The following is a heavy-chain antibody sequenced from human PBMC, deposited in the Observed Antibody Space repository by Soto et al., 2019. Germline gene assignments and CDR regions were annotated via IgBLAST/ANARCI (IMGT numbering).Heavy chain of an antibody. CDR3: ARDREMTTPYYYTMDV. D-gene: IGHD4-17*01. CDR2: ISAYNGNT. J-gene: IGHJ6*02. V-gene: IGHV1-18*01. Sequence: ASVKVSCKASGYTFTSYGISWVRQAPGQGLEWMGWISAYNGNTNYAQKLQGRVTMTTDTSTSTAYMELRSLRSDDTALYYCARDREMTTPYYYTMDVWGQGTTVTVSS. CDR1: GYTFTSYG.